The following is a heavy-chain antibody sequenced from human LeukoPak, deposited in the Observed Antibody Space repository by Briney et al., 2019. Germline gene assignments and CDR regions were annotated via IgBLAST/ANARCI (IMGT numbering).Heavy chain of an antibody. V-gene: IGHV1-18*04. CDR2: ISAYNGNT. J-gene: IGHJ2*01. CDR1: GYTFTGYY. D-gene: IGHD3-22*01. Sequence: ASVKVSCKASGYTFTGYYMHWVRQAPGQGLEWMGWISAYNGNTNYAQKLQGRVTMTTDTSTSTAYMELRSLRSDDTAVYYCARGIGYYYDSSGTSRHWYFDLWGRGTLVTVSS. CDR3: ARGIGYYYDSSGTSRHWYFDL.